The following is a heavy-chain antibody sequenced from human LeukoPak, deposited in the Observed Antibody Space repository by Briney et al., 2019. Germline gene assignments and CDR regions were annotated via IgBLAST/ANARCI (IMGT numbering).Heavy chain of an antibody. D-gene: IGHD1-26*01. CDR1: GYIFSNYG. J-gene: IGHJ4*02. CDR2: ISIHSGAS. CDR3: ARGDSGTFPY. V-gene: IGHV1-18*01. Sequence: ASVKVSCQASGYIFSNYGISWLRQAPGQGLEWMGWISIHSGASNYAQKYQGRVTMTTDTSTSTAYLELRSLRSDDTAVYYCARGDSGTFPYWGQGTLVTVSA.